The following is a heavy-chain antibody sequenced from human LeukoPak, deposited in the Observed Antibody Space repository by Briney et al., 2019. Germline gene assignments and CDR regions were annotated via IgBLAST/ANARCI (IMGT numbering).Heavy chain of an antibody. V-gene: IGHV3-64D*06. D-gene: IGHD6-13*01. J-gene: IGHJ4*02. CDR2: ISASGGST. CDR3: VKDLYKGDSASWYFFHY. CDR1: GFIISDYA. Sequence: LPGGSLRLSCSASGFIISDYAMHWVRQAPGKGLEYVSGISASGGSTYHADSVKGRFTISRDTSKNTLYLQMSSLRAEDTAMYYCVKDLYKGDSASWYFFHYWGQGTLSPFPQ.